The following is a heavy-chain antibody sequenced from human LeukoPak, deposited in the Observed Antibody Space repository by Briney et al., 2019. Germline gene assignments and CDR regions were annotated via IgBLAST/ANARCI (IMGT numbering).Heavy chain of an antibody. CDR3: AREGYS. CDR2: ISAYNGNR. Sequence: GASVKVSCKASGYTFTSDGISWVRQAPGQGLEWMGWISAYNGNRNYAQKFQGRVTITRDTSASTAYMELSSLRSEDTAVYYCAREGYSWGQGTLVTVSS. CDR1: GYTFTSDG. J-gene: IGHJ4*02. V-gene: IGHV1-18*01.